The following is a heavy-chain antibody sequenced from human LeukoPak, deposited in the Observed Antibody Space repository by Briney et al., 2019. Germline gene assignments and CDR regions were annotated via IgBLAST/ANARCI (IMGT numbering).Heavy chain of an antibody. V-gene: IGHV4-59*01. Sequence: SETLSLTCTVSGGSISSYYWSWIRQPPGQGLEWIRYIYYSGSTNYNPSLKSRVTISVDTSKNQFSLKLSSVTAADTAVYYCARGYGSGSYRRGAFDYWGQGTLVTVSS. CDR3: ARGYGSGSYRRGAFDY. D-gene: IGHD3-10*01. CDR2: IYYSGST. CDR1: GGSISSYY. J-gene: IGHJ4*02.